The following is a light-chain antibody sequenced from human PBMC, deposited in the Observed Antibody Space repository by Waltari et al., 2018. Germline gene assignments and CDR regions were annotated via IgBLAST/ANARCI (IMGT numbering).Light chain of an antibody. CDR3: QQGSQRAFLT. V-gene: IGKV3-11*01. CDR2: DAS. CDR1: QSIGKY. Sequence: EIVLTQSPVTLAMSPGERATLSCRASQSIGKYLAWYQHKPGQAPRLLIYDASNRATGIPDRVSGSGSGKGFNLTINSPEAEDFTVYYCQQGSQRAFLTFGGGNKVGIK. J-gene: IGKJ4*01.